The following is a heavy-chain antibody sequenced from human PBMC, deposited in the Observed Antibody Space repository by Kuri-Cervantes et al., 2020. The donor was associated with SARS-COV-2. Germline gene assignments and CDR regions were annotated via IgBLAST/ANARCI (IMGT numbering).Heavy chain of an antibody. J-gene: IGHJ3*02. D-gene: IGHD2-21*01. Sequence: ASVKVSCKVSGYTLTELSMHWVRQAPGKGLEWMGGFDPEDGGTIYAQKFQGRVTMTEDTSTDTAYMELSSLRSEDTAVYYCATAYCGGDCYSRADAFDIWGQGTMVTVSS. CDR3: ATAYCGGDCYSRADAFDI. CDR1: GYTLTELS. V-gene: IGHV1-24*01. CDR2: FDPEDGGT.